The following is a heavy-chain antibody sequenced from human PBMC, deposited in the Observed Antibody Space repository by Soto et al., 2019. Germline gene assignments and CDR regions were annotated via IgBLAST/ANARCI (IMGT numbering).Heavy chain of an antibody. CDR3: VSRIPMARGVVSRDLDY. V-gene: IGHV4-39*01. D-gene: IGHD3-10*01. CDR2: VHYSGST. J-gene: IGHJ4*02. CDR1: GASISTNTHY. Sequence: KASETLSLTCAVSGASISTNTHYWGWIRQPPGKGLEWIGSVHYSGSTYYNPSLRSRVTISVDTAKNRFSLKLSSVTAADTAVYYCVSRIPMARGVVSRDLDYWGQGTRVTVSS.